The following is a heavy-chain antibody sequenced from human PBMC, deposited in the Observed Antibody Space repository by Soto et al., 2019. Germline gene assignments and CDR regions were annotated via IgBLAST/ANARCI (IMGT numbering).Heavy chain of an antibody. CDR3: AAESRYCSGGSCYHGMDV. D-gene: IGHD2-15*01. J-gene: IGHJ6*02. Sequence: SVKVSCKASGFTFTSSAVQWVRQARGQRLEWIGWIVVGSGNTNYAQKFQERVTITRDMSTSTAYMELSSLRSEDTAVYYCAAESRYCSGGSCYHGMDVWGQGTTVTVSS. V-gene: IGHV1-58*01. CDR2: IVVGSGNT. CDR1: GFTFTSSA.